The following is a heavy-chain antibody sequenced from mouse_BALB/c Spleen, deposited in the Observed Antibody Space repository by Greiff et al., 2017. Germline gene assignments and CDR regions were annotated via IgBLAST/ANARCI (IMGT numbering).Heavy chain of an antibody. Sequence: EVKLMESGGGLVQPGGSLKLSCAASGFDFSRYWMSWVRQAPGKGLEWIGEINPDSSTINYTPSLKDKFIISRDNAKNTLYLQMSKVRSEDTALYYCAREGRFWYFDVWGAGTTVTVSS. J-gene: IGHJ1*01. V-gene: IGHV4-1*02. CDR2: INPDSSTI. CDR3: AREGRFWYFDV. CDR1: GFDFSRYW.